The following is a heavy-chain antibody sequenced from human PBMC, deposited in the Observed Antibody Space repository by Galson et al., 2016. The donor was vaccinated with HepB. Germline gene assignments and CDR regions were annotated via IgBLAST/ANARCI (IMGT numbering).Heavy chain of an antibody. CDR3: ARDVQFRFDY. J-gene: IGHJ4*02. CDR1: GYRFPTYG. D-gene: IGHD4-11*01. V-gene: IGHV1-18*04. Sequence: SVKVSCKASGYRFPTYGIRWVRQAPGQGLEWLGWISANSGNTIYAQKFQDRVTMTRDTSASTVYMDLRSLRSDDTAVYYCARDVQFRFDYWGQGTLVTVSS. CDR2: ISANSGNT.